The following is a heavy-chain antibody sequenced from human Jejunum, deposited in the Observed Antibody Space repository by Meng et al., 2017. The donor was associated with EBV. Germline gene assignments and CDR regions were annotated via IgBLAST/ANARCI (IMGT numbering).Heavy chain of an antibody. CDR2: ISGNGGST. J-gene: IGHJ4*02. CDR1: GFTSSDFS. D-gene: IGHD3-16*01. Sequence: GQRGESCGGVVQPGSHRGLPCPAPGFTSSDFSMHWVREAPGKGLEWVSAISGNGGSTYYAVSVKGRFTISRDNSKNTLCLQMNSLRADDTAVYYCAKLTDSWGQGTLVTVSS. CDR3: AKLTDS. V-gene: IGHV3-23*04.